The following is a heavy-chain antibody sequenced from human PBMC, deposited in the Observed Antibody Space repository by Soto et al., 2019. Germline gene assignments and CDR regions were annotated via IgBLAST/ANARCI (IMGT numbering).Heavy chain of an antibody. CDR2: IKEDGSEK. J-gene: IGHJ4*02. V-gene: IGHV3-7*01. Sequence: PGGSPRLSCPASGFSFRSHWMSWVRQASGKGLEWVANIKEDGSEKYYVDSVKGRFTVSRDNVKNSLYLEMNSLGAEDTALYFCARVNFWSGYWAIDYWGQGTLVTVSS. CDR1: GFSFRSHW. D-gene: IGHD3-3*01. CDR3: ARVNFWSGYWAIDY.